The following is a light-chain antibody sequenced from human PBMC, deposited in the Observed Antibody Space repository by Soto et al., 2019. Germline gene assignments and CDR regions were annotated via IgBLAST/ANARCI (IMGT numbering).Light chain of an antibody. Sequence: QSVLTQPPSASGSPGQSVTISCTGTSSDVGGYDYVSWYQQHPGTAPKLMIFEVNKRPSGVPDRFSGSKSGNTASLTVSGLQAEDEADYYCSSYGGRKNLVFGGGTQLTVL. J-gene: IGLJ2*01. V-gene: IGLV2-8*01. CDR3: SSYGGRKNLV. CDR1: SSDVGGYDY. CDR2: EVN.